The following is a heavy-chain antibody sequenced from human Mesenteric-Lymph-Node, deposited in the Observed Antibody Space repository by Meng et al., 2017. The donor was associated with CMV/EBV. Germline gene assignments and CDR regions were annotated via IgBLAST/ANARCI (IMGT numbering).Heavy chain of an antibody. Sequence: SPSSGAYYWSWLRQHPGKALEWIGYIYYSGYTYYNPSLKSRVTISVDTSKNHFSLNLSSVTAADTAVYYCARGSQGASVFGVAYFAYWGQGTLVTVSS. CDR2: IYYSGYT. V-gene: IGHV4-31*02. J-gene: IGHJ4*02. D-gene: IGHD3-3*01. CDR3: ARGSQGASVFGVAYFAY. CDR1: SPSSGAYY.